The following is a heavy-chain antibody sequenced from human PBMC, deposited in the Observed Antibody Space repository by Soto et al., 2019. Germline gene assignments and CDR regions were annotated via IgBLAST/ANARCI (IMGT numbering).Heavy chain of an antibody. D-gene: IGHD6-13*01. CDR1: GFSLSTSGVG. J-gene: IGHJ4*02. CDR3: ERLYSSSWFDY. V-gene: IGHV2-5*02. CDR2: IYWDADR. Sequence: QITLKESGPTLVKPTQPLTLTCTFSGFSLSTSGVGVGWIRQPPGRALEWLALIYWDADRRYSPSLKSRVTITKYTSKTQVVLTMTNIDPVDTGTYYGERLYSSSWFDYWGQGTLVTVSS.